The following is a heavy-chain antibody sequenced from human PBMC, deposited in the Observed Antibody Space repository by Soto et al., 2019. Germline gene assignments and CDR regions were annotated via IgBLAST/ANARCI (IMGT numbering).Heavy chain of an antibody. CDR1: GYTFTSYY. CDR2: INPSGGST. CDR3: ARDTTTVTTAYYYYYYYMDV. V-gene: IGHV1-46*03. D-gene: IGHD4-17*01. J-gene: IGHJ6*03. Sequence: ASVKVSCRASGYTFTSYYMHWVRQAPGQGLEWMGIINPSGGSTSYAQKLQGRVTMTRDTSTSTVYMGLSSLRSEDTAVYYCARDTTTVTTAYYYYYYYMDVWGKGTTVTVSS.